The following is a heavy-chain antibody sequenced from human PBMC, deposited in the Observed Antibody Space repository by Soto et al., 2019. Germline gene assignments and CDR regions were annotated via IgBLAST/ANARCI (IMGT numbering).Heavy chain of an antibody. V-gene: IGHV3-30*18. D-gene: IGHD7-27*01. CDR3: AKVLTGDLDY. CDR1: GFTFSSYG. Sequence: QVQLVESGGGVVQPGRSLRLSCAASGFTFSSYGMNWVRQAPGKGVEWVAVISYDENNKYYADSVKGRVTISRDNSKNTLYLQINSRRAEDTAVYYCAKVLTGDLDYWGQGPLVTVSS. CDR2: ISYDENNK. J-gene: IGHJ4*02.